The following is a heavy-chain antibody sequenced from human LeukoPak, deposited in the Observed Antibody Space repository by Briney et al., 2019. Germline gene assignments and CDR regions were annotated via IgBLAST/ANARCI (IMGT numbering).Heavy chain of an antibody. CDR1: GGSFSGYY. D-gene: IGHD6-19*01. CDR2: INHSGST. CDR3: ARGPSSGWFRNWFDP. Sequence: SETLSLTCAVSGGSFSGYYWSWIRQPPGKGLEWIGEINHSGSTNYNPSLKSRVTTSVDTSKNQISLKLSSVTDADTAVYYCARGPSSGWFRNWFDPWGQGTLVTVSS. J-gene: IGHJ5*02. V-gene: IGHV4-34*01.